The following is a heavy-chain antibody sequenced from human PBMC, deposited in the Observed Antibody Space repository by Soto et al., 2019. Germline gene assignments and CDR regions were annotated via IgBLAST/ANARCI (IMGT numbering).Heavy chain of an antibody. D-gene: IGHD3-16*02. CDR3: ARVISPQPQYYSFYYMDV. CDR2: IYSGGST. J-gene: IGHJ6*03. Sequence: VIYSGGSTYYADSVKGRFTISRHNSKNTLYLQMNSLRAEDTAVYYFARVISPQPQYYSFYYMDVCFKGTTDTVSS. V-gene: IGHV3-53*04.